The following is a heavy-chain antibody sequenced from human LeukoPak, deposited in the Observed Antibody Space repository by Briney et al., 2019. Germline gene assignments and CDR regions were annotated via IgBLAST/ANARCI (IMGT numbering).Heavy chain of an antibody. Sequence: PGGSLRLSCAASGFTFSSYAMHWVRQAPGKGLEWVAVISYDGSNEYYADSVKGRFTISRDNSKNTLYLQMNSLRAEDTAVYYCARVLYCSGGSCYSDYYGMDVWGQGTTVTVSS. V-gene: IGHV3-30-3*01. CDR3: ARVLYCSGGSCYSDYYGMDV. CDR2: ISYDGSNE. CDR1: GFTFSSYA. D-gene: IGHD2-15*01. J-gene: IGHJ6*02.